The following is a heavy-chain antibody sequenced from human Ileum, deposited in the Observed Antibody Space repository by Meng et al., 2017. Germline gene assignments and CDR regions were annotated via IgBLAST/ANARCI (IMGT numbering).Heavy chain of an antibody. CDR2: AGT. V-gene: IGHV4-61*08. D-gene: IGHD7-27*01. J-gene: IGHJ4*02. Sequence: QWQRQESGPGLVRPSETLSLIFTVSGGSVSTSDYQWGWIRQPPGKGLEWIGYAGTNYNPSLKSRVTISVDTSKRQFSLKLTSVTAADTAVYYCARDHWGSLDYWGQGILVTVSS. CDR1: GGSVSTSDYQ. CDR3: ARDHWGSLDY.